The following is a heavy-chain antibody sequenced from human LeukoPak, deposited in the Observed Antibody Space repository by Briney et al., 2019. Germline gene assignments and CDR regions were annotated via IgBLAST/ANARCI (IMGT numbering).Heavy chain of an antibody. D-gene: IGHD7-27*01. V-gene: IGHV1-8*01. CDR1: GYTFTSYD. CDR3: ARGPPNWGYDY. CDR2: MSPNSGDT. J-gene: IGHJ4*02. Sequence: ASVKVSCKASGYTFTSYDFNWVRQATGQRPEWMGWMSPNSGDTGYAQKFQDRVTVTRNTSISTAYMELSSLRSDDTAVYYCARGPPNWGYDYWGPRTLVTVSS.